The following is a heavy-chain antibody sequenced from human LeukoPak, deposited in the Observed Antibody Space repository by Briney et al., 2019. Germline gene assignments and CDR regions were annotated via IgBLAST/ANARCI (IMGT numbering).Heavy chain of an antibody. CDR2: ISSSSSYI. J-gene: IGHJ4*02. Sequence: GGALRLSCAASGFTFRSYSMKWGRQAPGKGREGVSSISSSSSYIYYADSVKGRFTISRDNAKNSLYLQMNSLRAEDTAVYYCAREPDYYGSGSPPDYWGQGTLVTVSS. D-gene: IGHD3-10*01. CDR3: AREPDYYGSGSPPDY. CDR1: GFTFRSYS. V-gene: IGHV3-21*01.